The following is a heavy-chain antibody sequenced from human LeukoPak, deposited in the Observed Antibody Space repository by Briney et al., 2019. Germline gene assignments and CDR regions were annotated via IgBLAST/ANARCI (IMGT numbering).Heavy chain of an antibody. CDR2: LSGSGYST. V-gene: IGHV3-23*01. J-gene: IGHJ5*02. D-gene: IGHD6-6*01. CDR3: AKLASCSSSSAAADP. CDR1: GFTFSSYA. Sequence: AGGSLRLSCAASGFTFSSYAMSWLGQAPGKGLEWVSALSGSGYSTYYADSVKGRFTISRDNSKNTLYLQMNSLRAEDTAVYYCAKLASCSSSSAAADPWGQGTLVTVSS.